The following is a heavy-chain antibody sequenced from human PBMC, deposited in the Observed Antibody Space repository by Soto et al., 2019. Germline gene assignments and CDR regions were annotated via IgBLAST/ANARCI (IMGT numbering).Heavy chain of an antibody. CDR3: GRDRSHYAGVGKIDP. J-gene: IGHJ5*02. CDR1: GFNFSTYG. V-gene: IGHV3-21*01. D-gene: IGHD3-10*01. Sequence: VGSLRLSCAASGFNFSTYGMNWVRQAPGKGLEWVSSISSKGSYIYYTPSVKGRFTISRDNAKNSVYLQMNSLRAEDTAVYYCGRDRSHYAGVGKIDPWGQGTRVTVSS. CDR2: ISSKGSYI.